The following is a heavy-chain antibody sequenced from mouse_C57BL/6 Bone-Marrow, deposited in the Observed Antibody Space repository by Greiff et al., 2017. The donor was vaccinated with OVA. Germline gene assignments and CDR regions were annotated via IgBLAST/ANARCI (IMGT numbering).Heavy chain of an antibody. CDR3: ARSPIYYYGSSYAMDY. D-gene: IGHD1-1*01. V-gene: IGHV1-50*01. J-gene: IGHJ4*01. CDR1: GYTFTSYW. CDR2: IDPSDSYT. Sequence: QVQLKQPGAELVKPGASVKLSCKASGYTFTSYWMQWVKQRPGQGLEWIGEIDPSDSYTNYNQKFKGKATLTVDTSSSTAYMQLSSLTSEDSAVYYCARSPIYYYGSSYAMDYWGQGTSVTVSS.